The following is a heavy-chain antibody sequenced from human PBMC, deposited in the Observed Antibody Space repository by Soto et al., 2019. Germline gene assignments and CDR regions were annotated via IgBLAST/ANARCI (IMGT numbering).Heavy chain of an antibody. CDR2: ISGSGGST. CDR3: AKDSEAKLRYFDWLPKTGASFDY. J-gene: IGHJ4*02. Sequence: EVQLLESGGGLVQPGGSLRLSCAASGFTFSSYAMSWVRQAPGKGLEWVSAISGSGGSTYYADSVKGRFTISRDNSKNTLYLQMNSLRAEDTAVYYCAKDSEAKLRYFDWLPKTGASFDYWGQGTLVTVSS. CDR1: GFTFSSYA. D-gene: IGHD3-9*01. V-gene: IGHV3-23*01.